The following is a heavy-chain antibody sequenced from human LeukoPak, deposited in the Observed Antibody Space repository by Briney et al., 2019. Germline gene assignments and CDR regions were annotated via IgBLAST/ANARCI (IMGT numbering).Heavy chain of an antibody. CDR2: IIPILGIA. CDR3: ARVVLPHYYDSSGYFDY. V-gene: IGHV1-69*04. Sequence: ASVKVSCKASGGTFSSYAISWVRQAPGQGLEWMGRIIPILGIANYAQKFQGRATITADKSTSTAYMELSSLRSEDTAVYYCARVVLPHYYDSSGYFDYWGQGTLVTVSS. CDR1: GGTFSSYA. J-gene: IGHJ4*02. D-gene: IGHD3-22*01.